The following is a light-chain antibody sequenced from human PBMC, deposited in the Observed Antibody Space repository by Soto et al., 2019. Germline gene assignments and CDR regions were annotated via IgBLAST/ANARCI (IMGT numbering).Light chain of an antibody. V-gene: IGKV1-27*01. Sequence: DIQMTQSPSSLSASVGDKVTITCRASQGISNYLAWYQHKPGKAPKLLIHAASTLQSGVPFRFSGSGSGTDFTLTISRLQPEDVATYYWQKYNSAPLFLTCGGGTKVEIK. CDR1: QGISNY. J-gene: IGKJ4*01. CDR3: QKYNSAPLFLT. CDR2: AAS.